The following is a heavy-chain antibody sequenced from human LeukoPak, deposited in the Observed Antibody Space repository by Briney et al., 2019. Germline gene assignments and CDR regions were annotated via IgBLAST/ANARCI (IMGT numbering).Heavy chain of an antibody. J-gene: IGHJ3*02. V-gene: IGHV3-30*03. CDR3: ARDCSSTSCYLDAFDI. Sequence: PGGSLRLSCAASGFTFSSYGMHWVRQAPGKGLEWVALISYDGSNKYYADSVKGRFTISRDNSKNTLYLPMNSLRAEDTAVYYCARDCSSTSCYLDAFDIWGQGTMVTVSS. CDR1: GFTFSSYG. CDR2: ISYDGSNK. D-gene: IGHD2-2*01.